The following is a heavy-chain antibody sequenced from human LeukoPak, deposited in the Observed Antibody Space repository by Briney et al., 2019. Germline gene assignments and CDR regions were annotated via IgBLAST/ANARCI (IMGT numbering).Heavy chain of an antibody. CDR3: AKENYYDSSPLDY. D-gene: IGHD3-22*01. J-gene: IGHJ4*02. CDR2: ISSSSSYI. V-gene: IGHV3-21*01. CDR1: GFTFSSYS. Sequence: EGSLRLSCAASGFTFSSYSMNWVRQAPGKGLEWVSSISSSSSYIYYADSVKGRFTISRDNAKNSLYLQMNSLRAEDTAVYYCAKENYYDSSPLDYWGQGTLVTVSS.